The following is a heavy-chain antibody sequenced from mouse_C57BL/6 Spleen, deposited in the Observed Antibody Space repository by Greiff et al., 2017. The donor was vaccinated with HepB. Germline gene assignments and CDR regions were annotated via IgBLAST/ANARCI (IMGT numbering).Heavy chain of an antibody. CDR3: SSLFISPFVSTSFDY. CDR2: INPNNGGT. Sequence: EVQLQQSGPELVKPGASVKISCKASGYTFTDYYMNWVKQSHGKSLEWIGDINPNNGGTSYNQKFKGKATLTVDKSSSTAYMELRSLTSEASAFFSCSSLFISPFVSTSFDYWGQGTTLTVSS. J-gene: IGHJ2*01. D-gene: IGHD1-1*01. CDR1: GYTFTDYY. V-gene: IGHV1-26*01.